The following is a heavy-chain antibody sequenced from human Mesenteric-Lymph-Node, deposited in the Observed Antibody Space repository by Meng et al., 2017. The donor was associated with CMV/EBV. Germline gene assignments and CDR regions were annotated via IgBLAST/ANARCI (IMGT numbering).Heavy chain of an antibody. CDR1: GYSFTSYW. V-gene: IGHV5-51*01. J-gene: IGHJ5*02. D-gene: IGHD3-10*01. Sequence: GESLKISCKGSGYSFTSYWIGWVRQMPGKGLEWMGIIYPGDSDTRYSPSFQGQVTISADKSISTAYLQWSSLKASDTAMYYCARRDYYGSGSYYKTPYNWFDPWGQGTLVTVSS. CDR3: ARRDYYGSGSYYKTPYNWFDP. CDR2: IYPGDSDT.